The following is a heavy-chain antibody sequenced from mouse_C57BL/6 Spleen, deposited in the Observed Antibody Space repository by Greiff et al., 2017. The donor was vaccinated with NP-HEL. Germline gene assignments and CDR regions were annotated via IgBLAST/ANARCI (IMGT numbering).Heavy chain of an antibody. J-gene: IGHJ2*01. CDR3: ARGYYPFDY. CDR2: INPNNGGT. V-gene: IGHV1-18*01. CDR1: GYTFTDYN. Sequence: EVKLVESGPELVKPGASVKIPCKASGYTFTDYNMDWVKQSHGKSLEWIGDINPNNGGTIYNQKFKGKATLTVDKSSSTAYMELRSLTSEDTAVYYCARGYYPFDYWGQGTTLTVSS. D-gene: IGHD1-1*01.